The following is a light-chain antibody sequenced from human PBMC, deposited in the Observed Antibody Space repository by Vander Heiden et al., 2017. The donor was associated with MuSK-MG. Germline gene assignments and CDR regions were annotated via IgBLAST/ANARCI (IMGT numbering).Light chain of an antibody. J-gene: IGLJ2*01. CDR3: GSYAGSYNFRV. V-gene: IGLV2-11*01. Sequence: SALTQTRPLHGSAAQPFTIACTGTRSEVGVYNYVSWYRQRPGKAPKLMIYDVSKRPSGVPDPFSGSKSGNTASVTISGLQAEDEADYYCGSYAGSYNFRVFGGGTKLTVL. CDR2: DVS. CDR1: RSEVGVYNY.